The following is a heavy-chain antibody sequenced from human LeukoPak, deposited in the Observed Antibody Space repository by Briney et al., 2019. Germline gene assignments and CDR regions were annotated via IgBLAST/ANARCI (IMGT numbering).Heavy chain of an antibody. V-gene: IGHV5-51*01. CDR2: IYPGDSDT. CDR3: AREKYVGRLTEY. Sequence: GESLKISCKGSGYSFTTNWIAWVRQLPGKGLEWMGIIYPGDSDTRYSPSFQGQVTISADKSINTAYLQWSSLKASDTAIYYCAREKYVGRLTEYWGQGTLVTVSS. CDR1: GYSFTTNW. D-gene: IGHD2-15*01. J-gene: IGHJ4*02.